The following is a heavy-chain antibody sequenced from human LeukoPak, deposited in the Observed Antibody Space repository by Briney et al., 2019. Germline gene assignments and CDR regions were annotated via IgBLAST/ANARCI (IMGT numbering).Heavy chain of an antibody. D-gene: IGHD3-3*02. J-gene: IGHJ4*02. V-gene: IGHV3-53*04. Sequence: GGSLRLSCAASGFTVSSNFMSWVRQAPGKGLEWVSVIYSGGSTYYADSVKGRFTISRHNSKTTLYLQMNSLRAEDTAVYYCARLYGTFLEWSPYFDYWGQGTLVTVSS. CDR1: GFTVSSNF. CDR3: ARLYGTFLEWSPYFDY. CDR2: IYSGGST.